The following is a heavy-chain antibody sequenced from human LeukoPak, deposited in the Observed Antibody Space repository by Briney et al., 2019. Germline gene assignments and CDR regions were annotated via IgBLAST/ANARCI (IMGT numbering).Heavy chain of an antibody. D-gene: IGHD2-2*02. V-gene: IGHV1-69*06. CDR2: IIPIFGTA. CDR1: GGTFSSYA. Sequence: ASVKVSCKASGGTFSSYAISWVRQAPGQGLEWMGGIIPIFGTANYAQKFQGRVTITADKSTSTAYMELRSLRSDDTAVYYCARVFIVVVPAAIYYYYMDVWGKGTTVTISS. J-gene: IGHJ6*03. CDR3: ARVFIVVVPAAIYYYYMDV.